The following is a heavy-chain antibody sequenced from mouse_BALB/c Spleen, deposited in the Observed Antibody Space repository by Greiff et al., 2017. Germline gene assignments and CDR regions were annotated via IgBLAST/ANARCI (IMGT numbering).Heavy chain of an antibody. Sequence: DVKLVESGPGLVKPSQSLSLTCSVTGYSITSGYYWNWIRQFPGNKLEWMGYISYDGSNNYNPSLKNRISITRDTSKNQFFLKLNSVTTEDTATYYCASYYGSSYYYAMDYWGQGTSVTVSS. CDR1: GYSITSGYY. CDR2: ISYDGSN. J-gene: IGHJ4*01. CDR3: ASYYGSSYYYAMDY. D-gene: IGHD1-1*01. V-gene: IGHV3-6*02.